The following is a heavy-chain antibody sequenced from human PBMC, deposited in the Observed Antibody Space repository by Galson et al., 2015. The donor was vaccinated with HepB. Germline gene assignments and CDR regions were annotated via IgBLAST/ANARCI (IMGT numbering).Heavy chain of an antibody. J-gene: IGHJ4*02. CDR1: GGSISSGDYY. V-gene: IGHV4-30-4*01. CDR3: ARGEWELELDY. Sequence: LSLTCTVSGGSISSGDYYWSWIRQPPGKGLEWIGYIYYSGSTYYNPSLKSRVTISVDTSKNQFSLKLSSVTAADTAVYYCARGEWELELDYWGQGTLVTVSS. D-gene: IGHD1-26*01. CDR2: IYYSGST.